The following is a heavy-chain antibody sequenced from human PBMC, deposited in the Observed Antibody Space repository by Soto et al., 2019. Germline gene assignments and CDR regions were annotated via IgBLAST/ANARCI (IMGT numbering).Heavy chain of an antibody. V-gene: IGHV1-2*02. CDR1: GYTFTAYY. J-gene: IGHJ6*02. CDR2: INPKFGDT. CDR3: ARNMDYYYGPGSGNWHGF. D-gene: IGHD3-10*01. Sequence: QVQLVQSGAEVKEPGDSVRVSCEASGYTFTAYYIHWVRQAPGQGLEWMGWINPKFGDTTYAQDFQGRVSMTRDMSISTVYMELSRLTSDDTAIYYCARNMDYYYGPGSGNWHGFWGQGTTVTVFS.